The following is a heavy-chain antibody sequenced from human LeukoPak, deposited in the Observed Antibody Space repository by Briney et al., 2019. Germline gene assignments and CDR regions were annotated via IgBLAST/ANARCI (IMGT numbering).Heavy chain of an antibody. J-gene: IGHJ3*02. CDR1: GGSFSGYY. CDR2: INHSGST. V-gene: IGHV4-34*01. D-gene: IGHD4-17*01. CDR3: ARSYGDYVWFSAFDI. Sequence: SETLSLTCAVYGGSFSGYYWSWIRQPPGKGLEWIGEINHSGSTNYNPSLKSRVTISVDTSKNQFSLKRSSVTAADTAVYYCARSYGDYVWFSAFDIWGQGTMVTVSS.